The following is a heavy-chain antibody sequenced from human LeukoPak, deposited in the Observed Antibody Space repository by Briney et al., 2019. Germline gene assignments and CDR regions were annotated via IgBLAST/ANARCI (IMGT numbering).Heavy chain of an antibody. J-gene: IGHJ4*02. CDR1: GYTFTSHY. Sequence: ASVKVSCKASGYTFTSHYMHWVRQAPGQGLEWMGVINPTGDTTSYAQKFQGRVTMTTDTSTSTAYMELRSLRSDDTAVYYCAREAPPPIPTLDYWGQGTLVTVSS. V-gene: IGHV1-46*01. CDR2: INPTGDTT. D-gene: IGHD2-2*02. CDR3: AREAPPPIPTLDY.